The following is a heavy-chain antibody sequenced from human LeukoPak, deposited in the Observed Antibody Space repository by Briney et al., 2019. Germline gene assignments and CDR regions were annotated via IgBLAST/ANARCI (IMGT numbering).Heavy chain of an antibody. V-gene: IGHV1-2*02. CDR2: INPNSGGT. CDR3: ARDMTRGYCSGGSCPNLYYYYYMDV. Sequence: ASVKVSCKASGYTFTGYYMHWVRQAPGQGLEWMGWINPNSGGTNSAQKFQGRVTMTRDTSISTAYMELSRLRSDDTAVYYCARDMTRGYCSGGSCPNLYYYYYMDVWGKGTTVTISS. CDR1: GYTFTGYY. J-gene: IGHJ6*03. D-gene: IGHD2-15*01.